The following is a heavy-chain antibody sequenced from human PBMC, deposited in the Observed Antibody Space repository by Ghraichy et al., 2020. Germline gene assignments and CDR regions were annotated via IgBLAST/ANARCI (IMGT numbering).Heavy chain of an antibody. CDR3: AKEGGRLGEGAFDV. CDR1: EFTFDGYP. J-gene: IGHJ3*01. Sequence: GGSLRLSCAVSEFTFDGYPMTWVRQAPGKGLEWVSTLGADGRSTFYADSVKGRFTISRDKSKRTMYLQMNSLRADDTALYYCAKEGGRLGEGAFDVWGQGTKVTVSS. D-gene: IGHD3-10*01. CDR2: LGADGRST. V-gene: IGHV3-23*01.